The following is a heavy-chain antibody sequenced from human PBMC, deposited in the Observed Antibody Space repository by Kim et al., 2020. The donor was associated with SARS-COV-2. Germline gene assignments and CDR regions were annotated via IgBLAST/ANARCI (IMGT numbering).Heavy chain of an antibody. CDR1: GGSISSYY. CDR2: IYYSGST. CDR3: ARVGDYGDPSDAFDI. D-gene: IGHD4-17*01. Sequence: SETLSLTCTVSGGSISSYYWSWIRQPPGKGLEWIWYIYYSGSTNYNPSLKSRVTISVDTSKNQFSLKLSSVTAADTAVYYCARVGDYGDPSDAFDIWGQGTMVTVSS. J-gene: IGHJ3*02. V-gene: IGHV4-59*13.